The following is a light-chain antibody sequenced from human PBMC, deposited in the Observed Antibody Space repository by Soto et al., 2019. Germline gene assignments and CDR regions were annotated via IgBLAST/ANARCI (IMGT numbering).Light chain of an antibody. CDR2: RNS. V-gene: IGLV1-47*01. Sequence: QSVLTQPPSASGTPGQRVTISCSGSSSNIGSNYVYWYQQLPGTVPQLLIYRNSERPSGVPDRFSGAKSGTSASLAISGLRSAEEAAYYCAAWDDSLSGVVFGGGTKLTVL. J-gene: IGLJ2*01. CDR1: SSNIGSNY. CDR3: AAWDDSLSGVV.